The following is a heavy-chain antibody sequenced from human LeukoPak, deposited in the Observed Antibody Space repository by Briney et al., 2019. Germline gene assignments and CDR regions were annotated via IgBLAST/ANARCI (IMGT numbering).Heavy chain of an antibody. D-gene: IGHD3-3*01. V-gene: IGHV4-61*02. Sequence: PSQTLSLTCTVSGGSISSGSYYWSWIRQPAGKGLEWIGRIYTSGSTNYNPSLKSRVTMSVDTSKNQFSLKLSSVTAADTAVYYCARDDRVMGYDFWRRTWFDPWGQGTLVTVSS. J-gene: IGHJ5*02. CDR2: IYTSGST. CDR3: ARDDRVMGYDFWRRTWFDP. CDR1: GGSISSGSYY.